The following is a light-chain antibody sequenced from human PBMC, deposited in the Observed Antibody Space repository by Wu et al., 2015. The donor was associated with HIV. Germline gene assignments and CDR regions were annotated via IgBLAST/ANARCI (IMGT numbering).Light chain of an antibody. V-gene: IGKV3-15*01. CDR2: GAS. Sequence: EIVMTQSPATLSVSLGESATLSCRASQSVGSKLAWYQQRPGQAPRLLIYGASTRATGIPARFSGSGSGTEFTLTISSLQSEDFAVYYCQQYNNWPRTFGQGTRLEIK. J-gene: IGKJ5*01. CDR3: QQYNNWPRT. CDR1: QSVGSK.